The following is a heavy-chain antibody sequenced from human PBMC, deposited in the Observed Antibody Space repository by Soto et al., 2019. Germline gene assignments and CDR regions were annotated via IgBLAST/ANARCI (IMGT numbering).Heavy chain of an antibody. D-gene: IGHD1-1*01. CDR1: GFTFSGYG. CDR2: VSYDGSYP. Sequence: TGGSLRLSCAASGFTFSGYGMHWVRQAPGKGLEWVAFVSYDGSYPYYADSVMGRFTVSRDNSKNTLYLQLNSLRIEDTAVYYCASLNWTESGGLFDYWGQGTLVTVSS. CDR3: ASLNWTESGGLFDY. V-gene: IGHV3-30*03. J-gene: IGHJ4*01.